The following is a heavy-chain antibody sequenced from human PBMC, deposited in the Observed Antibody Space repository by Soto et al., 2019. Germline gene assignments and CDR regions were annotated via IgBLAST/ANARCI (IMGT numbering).Heavy chain of an antibody. Sequence: PSETLSLTCAVSGGSISSGGYSWSWIRQPPGKGLEWIGYIYHSGSTYYNPSLKSRVTISGDTSKNQLSLKLSSVTAADMAVYYCARHDYDRNGRYQGFDNWGQGTQVTVSS. D-gene: IGHD3-22*01. V-gene: IGHV4-30-2*01. J-gene: IGHJ4*02. CDR3: ARHDYDRNGRYQGFDN. CDR1: GGSISSGGYS. CDR2: IYHSGST.